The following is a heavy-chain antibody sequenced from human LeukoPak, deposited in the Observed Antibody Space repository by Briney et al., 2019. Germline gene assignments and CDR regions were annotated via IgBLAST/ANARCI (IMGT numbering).Heavy chain of an antibody. V-gene: IGHV3-7*01. CDR1: GFTFSSYW. D-gene: IGHD3-16*01. CDR2: MNRDGSEK. Sequence: GGSLRLSCAASGFTFSSYWMSWVRQAPGKGLEWVANMNRDGSEKNYVDSIKGRFTISRDNAANSLYLQMNSLRVEDTAVYYCARLAYYDYVWGSSDYWGQGTLVTVSS. CDR3: ARLAYYDYVWGSSDY. J-gene: IGHJ4*02.